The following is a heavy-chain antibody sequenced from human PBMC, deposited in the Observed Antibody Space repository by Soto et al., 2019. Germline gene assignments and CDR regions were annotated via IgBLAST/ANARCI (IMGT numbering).Heavy chain of an antibody. D-gene: IGHD1-26*01. Sequence: GGSLRLSCAASGFTFSTYGMHWVRQAPGKGLEWVAVIWNDGSSKYYADSVKGRFTISRDNSKNTLYLQMNSLRAEDTAVYYCARRGSGSYYDYWGQGTLVTVSS. CDR1: GFTFSTYG. CDR2: IWNDGSSK. J-gene: IGHJ4*02. V-gene: IGHV3-33*01. CDR3: ARRGSGSYYDY.